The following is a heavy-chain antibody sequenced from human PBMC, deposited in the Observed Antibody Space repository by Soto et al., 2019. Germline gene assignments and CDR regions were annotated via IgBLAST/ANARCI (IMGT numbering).Heavy chain of an antibody. CDR1: GGFISSGVYY. CDR2: IYSSGTT. CDR3: ARDRHFDWLSGGYYYGMDV. D-gene: IGHD3-9*01. Sequence: QVQLQESGPGLVKPSQTLSLTCTVSGGFISSGVYYWSWIRQSPGKGLEWIGHIYSSGTTYYNPSLKSRVIMSMDTSKTHISLKLSSVTAADTAVYYCARDRHFDWLSGGYYYGMDVWGQGTTVTVSS. V-gene: IGHV4-31*03. J-gene: IGHJ6*02.